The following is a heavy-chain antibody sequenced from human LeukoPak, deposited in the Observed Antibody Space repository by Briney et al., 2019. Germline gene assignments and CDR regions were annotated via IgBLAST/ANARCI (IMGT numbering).Heavy chain of an antibody. CDR2: IKQDGSEK. CDR3: ERDRSYDSGACDI. D-gene: IGHD3-22*01. J-gene: IGHJ3*02. V-gene: IGHV3-7*01. Sequence: PGGSLRLSCAASGFTFSSYWMSWVRQAPGKGLEWVANIKQDGSEKYYVDSVKGRFTISRDNAKNSLYLQMNSLRAEDTAVSYCERDRSYDSGACDIWGQGTMVTVSS. CDR1: GFTFSSYW.